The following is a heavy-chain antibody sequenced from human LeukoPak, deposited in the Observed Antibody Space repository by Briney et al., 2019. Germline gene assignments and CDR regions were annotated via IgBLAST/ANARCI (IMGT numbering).Heavy chain of an antibody. CDR3: ARGSQSLGYCSGGSCRAKIFDY. CDR2: INHSGST. J-gene: IGHJ4*02. Sequence: PSETLSLTCAVYGGSFSGYYWSWIRQPPGKGLEWIGEINHSGSTNYNPSLKSRVTISVDTSKNQFSLKLSSVPAADTAVYYCARGSQSLGYCSGGSCRAKIFDYWGQGTLVTVSS. CDR1: GGSFSGYY. V-gene: IGHV4-34*01. D-gene: IGHD2-15*01.